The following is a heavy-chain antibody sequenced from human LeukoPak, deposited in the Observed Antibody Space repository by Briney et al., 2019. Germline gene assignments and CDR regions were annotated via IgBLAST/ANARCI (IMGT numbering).Heavy chain of an antibody. CDR1: GYTFTSYG. CDR3: ARITQTDYDFDY. Sequence: ASVKVSCKASGYTFTSYGISWVRQAPGQGLEWMGWISTYNGNTDLAQKLQGRVTMTTDTSTSTAYMELRNLRSDDTAVYYCARITQTDYDFDYWGQGTLVIVSS. J-gene: IGHJ4*02. D-gene: IGHD4-17*01. V-gene: IGHV1-18*01. CDR2: ISTYNGNT.